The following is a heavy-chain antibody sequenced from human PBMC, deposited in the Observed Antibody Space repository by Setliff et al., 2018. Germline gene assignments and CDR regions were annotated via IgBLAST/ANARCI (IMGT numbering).Heavy chain of an antibody. V-gene: IGHV3-11*01. J-gene: IGHJ4*02. CDR2: IGSSGSTI. CDR3: ARDDSGSHSY. D-gene: IGHD3-10*01. Sequence: PGGSLRLSCAASGFTFSTYAMSWIRQAPGKGLEWVSYIGSSGSTIYYADSVKGRFTISKDNAKNSLYLQMNSLRAEDTAVYYCARDDSGSHSYWGQGTLVTVSS. CDR1: GFTFSTYA.